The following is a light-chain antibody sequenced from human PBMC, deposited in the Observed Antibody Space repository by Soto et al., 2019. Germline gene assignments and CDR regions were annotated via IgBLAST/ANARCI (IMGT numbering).Light chain of an antibody. V-gene: IGKV1-9*01. Sequence: DIQLTQSPSFLSASVGDRLTITCRASQDIRSSLAWYQQKPGKAPNLLIYTVSTLQSGVPSRFSGSRSGTEFTLTISSMHPEDFDTYYCQKFNSSPFTFGGGTKVEI. CDR2: TVS. CDR1: QDIRSS. J-gene: IGKJ4*01. CDR3: QKFNSSPFT.